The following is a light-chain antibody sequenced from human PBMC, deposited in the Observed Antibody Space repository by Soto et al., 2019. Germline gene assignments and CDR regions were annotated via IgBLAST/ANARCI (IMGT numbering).Light chain of an antibody. CDR1: SSGVGGFDH. CDR2: DVS. V-gene: IGLV2-14*03. Sequence: QSALTQPASVSGSPGQSITISCTGASSGVGGFDHVSWYQQHPGEVPRLLIYDVSSRPSGVSDRFSGSKSGNTASLTISGLQDEDESDYYCNSFTTTNTYVFGTGTKLTVL. J-gene: IGLJ1*01. CDR3: NSFTTTNTYV.